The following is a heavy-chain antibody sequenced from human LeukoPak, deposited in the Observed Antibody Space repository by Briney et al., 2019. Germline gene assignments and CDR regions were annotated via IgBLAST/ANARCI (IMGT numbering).Heavy chain of an antibody. CDR3: VRDVGYSAYD. Sequence: GGSLRLSCAASGFTFRTSWMHWVRQAPGKGLVWVSLAKNDGITTTYADSVKGRFTISRDNAMNTVFLQMNSLRAEDTAVYYCVRDVGYSAYDWGQGTLVTVSS. V-gene: IGHV3-74*01. CDR1: GFTFRTSW. D-gene: IGHD5-12*01. CDR2: AKNDGITT. J-gene: IGHJ4*02.